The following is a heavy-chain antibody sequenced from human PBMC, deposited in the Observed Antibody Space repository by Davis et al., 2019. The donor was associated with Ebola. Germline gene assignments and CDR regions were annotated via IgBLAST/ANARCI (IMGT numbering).Heavy chain of an antibody. V-gene: IGHV3-7*01. CDR1: GFTFSSYW. CDR2: IKQDGSEK. Sequence: GESLKISCAASGFTFSSYWMSWVRQAPGKGLEWVANIKQDGSEKYYVDSVKGRFTISRDNAKNSLYLQMNSLRAEDTAVYYCARDQLAAASDYWGQGTLVTVSS. J-gene: IGHJ4*02. D-gene: IGHD6-13*01. CDR3: ARDQLAAASDY.